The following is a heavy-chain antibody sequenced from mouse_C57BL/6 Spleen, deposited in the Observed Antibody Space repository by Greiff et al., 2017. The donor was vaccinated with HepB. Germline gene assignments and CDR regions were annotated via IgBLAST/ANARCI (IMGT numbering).Heavy chain of an antibody. J-gene: IGHJ4*01. CDR3: TRDGSGYRAMDY. V-gene: IGHV5-9-1*02. Sequence: EVQLVESGEGLVKPGGSLKLSCAASGFTFSSYAMSWVRQTPEKRLEWVAYISSGGDYIYYADTVKGRFTISRDNARNTLYLQMSSLKSEDTAMYYCTRDGSGYRAMDYWGQGTSVTVSS. CDR1: GFTFSSYA. D-gene: IGHD3-2*02. CDR2: ISSGGDYI.